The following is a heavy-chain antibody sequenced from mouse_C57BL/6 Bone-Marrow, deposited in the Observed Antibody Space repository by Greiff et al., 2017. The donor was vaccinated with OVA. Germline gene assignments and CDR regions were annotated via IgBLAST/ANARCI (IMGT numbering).Heavy chain of an antibody. J-gene: IGHJ2*01. CDR1: GYTFTSYG. V-gene: IGHV1-81*01. CDR2: IYPRSGNT. Sequence: QVQLQQSGAELARPGASVKLSCKASGYTFTSYGISWVKQRTGQGLEWIGEIYPRSGNTYYNEKFKGKATLTADKSSSTAYMELRSLTSEDSAVYFCARGQLRLRYFDYWGQGTTLTVSS. D-gene: IGHD3-2*02. CDR3: ARGQLRLRYFDY.